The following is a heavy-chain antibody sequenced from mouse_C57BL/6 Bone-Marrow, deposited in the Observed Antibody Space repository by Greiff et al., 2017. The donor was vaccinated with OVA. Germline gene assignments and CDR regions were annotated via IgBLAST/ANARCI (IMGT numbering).Heavy chain of an antibody. J-gene: IGHJ4*01. CDR1: GFTFSDYG. Sequence: EVMLVESGGGLVKPGGSLKLSCAASGFTFSDYGMHWVRQAPEKGLEWVAYISSGSSTIYYADTVKGRFTISRDNAKNTLFLQMTSLRSEDTAMYYCARLGLRHHYYYAMDYWGQGTSVTVSS. D-gene: IGHD2-4*01. CDR3: ARLGLRHHYYYAMDY. V-gene: IGHV5-17*01. CDR2: ISSGSSTI.